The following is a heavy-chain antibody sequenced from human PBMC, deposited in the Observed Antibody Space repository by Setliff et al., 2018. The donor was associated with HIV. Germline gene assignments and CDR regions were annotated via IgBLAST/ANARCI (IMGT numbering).Heavy chain of an antibody. CDR3: ARAGAEVTSHFDW. Sequence: ASVKVSCKASGHSFTTYFLHWVRQAPGQGLEWMGMINPSGGEPSYAQRFQGRVTMTTDTSTSTAYMELRSLRSDDTAVYYCARAGAEVTSHFDWWGQGTLVTAPQ. J-gene: IGHJ4*02. D-gene: IGHD2-21*02. V-gene: IGHV1-46*01. CDR2: INPSGGEP. CDR1: GHSFTTYF.